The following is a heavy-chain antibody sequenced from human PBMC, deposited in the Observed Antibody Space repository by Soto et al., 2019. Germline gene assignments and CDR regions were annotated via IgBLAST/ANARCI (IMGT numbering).Heavy chain of an antibody. CDR2: ISGSGGST. D-gene: IGHD1-26*01. CDR3: AKDRDGSYYYYYGMDV. Sequence: GGSLRLSCAASGFTFSSYAMSWVRQAPGKGLEWVSAISGSGGSTYYADSVKGRFTISRDNSKNTLYLQMNSLRAEDTAVYYCAKDRDGSYYYYYGMDVWGQGTTVTVSS. V-gene: IGHV3-23*01. CDR1: GFTFSSYA. J-gene: IGHJ6*02.